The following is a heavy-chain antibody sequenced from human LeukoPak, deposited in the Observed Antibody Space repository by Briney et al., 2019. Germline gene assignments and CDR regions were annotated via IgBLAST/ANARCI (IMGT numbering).Heavy chain of an antibody. CDR2: MNPNSGNT. Sequence: GASVKVSCKTSGYTFTTYDIDWVRQATGQGLEWMGWMNPNSGNTDYAQKFQGRVTITADESTSTAYMELSSLRSEDTAVYYCARDLNIRGYDTAMDDYWGQGTLVTVSS. V-gene: IGHV1-8*01. D-gene: IGHD5-18*01. J-gene: IGHJ4*02. CDR1: GYTFTTYD. CDR3: ARDLNIRGYDTAMDDY.